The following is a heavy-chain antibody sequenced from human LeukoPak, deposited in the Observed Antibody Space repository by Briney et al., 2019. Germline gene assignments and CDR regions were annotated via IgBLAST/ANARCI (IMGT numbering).Heavy chain of an antibody. Sequence: GGSLRLSCAASGFTFSSYEMNWVRQAPGKGLEWVSSISRSATTIYYADSVKGRFTISRDNAKNSLYLQMNSLRAEDTAVYYCARGGSTFDYWGQGTLVTVSS. CDR1: GFTFSSYE. CDR3: ARGGSTFDY. V-gene: IGHV3-48*03. CDR2: ISRSATTI. J-gene: IGHJ4*02. D-gene: IGHD1-1*01.